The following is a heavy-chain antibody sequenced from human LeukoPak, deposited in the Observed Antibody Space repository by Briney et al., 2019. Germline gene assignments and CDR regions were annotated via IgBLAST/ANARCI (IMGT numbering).Heavy chain of an antibody. Sequence: GGSLRLSCVASGFTFSTYAMSWVRQAPGKGLEWVSAISGSGGSTNYADSVKGRFTISRDNSNNTLYLQMDSLRAEDTAVYYCATGYYFGSGSCGYLDYWGQGTLVTVSS. V-gene: IGHV3-23*01. CDR3: ATGYYFGSGSCGYLDY. D-gene: IGHD3-10*01. CDR2: ISGSGGST. CDR1: GFTFSTYA. J-gene: IGHJ4*02.